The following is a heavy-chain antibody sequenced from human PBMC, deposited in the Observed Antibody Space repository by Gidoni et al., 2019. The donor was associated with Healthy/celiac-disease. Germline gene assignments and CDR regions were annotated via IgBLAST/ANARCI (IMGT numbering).Heavy chain of an antibody. Sequence: EVQLVESGGGLVQPGGSLRLPCAASGFTFSSYAMRWVRQAPGKGLGWVSAISGSGGSTYYADSVKGRFTISRDNSKNTLYLQMNSLRAEDTAVYYCAKSPPLVGAHDYWGQGTLVTVSS. V-gene: IGHV3-23*04. CDR1: GFTFSSYA. D-gene: IGHD1-26*01. J-gene: IGHJ4*02. CDR3: AKSPPLVGAHDY. CDR2: ISGSGGST.